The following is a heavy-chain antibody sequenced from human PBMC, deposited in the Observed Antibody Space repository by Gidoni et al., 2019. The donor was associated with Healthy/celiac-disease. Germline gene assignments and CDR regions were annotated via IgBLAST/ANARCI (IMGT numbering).Heavy chain of an antibody. J-gene: IGHJ5*02. CDR1: GYTFTSDD. CDR3: ARGRRGLSIDARPWWFDP. Sequence: SEKVSCKASGYTFTSDDINWLRQATGQGLEWMGWMNPNSGNTGYAQKFQGRVTMTRNTSISTAYMELSSLRSEDTAVYYCARGRRGLSIDARPWWFDPWGQGTLVTVFS. D-gene: IGHD6-6*01. V-gene: IGHV1-8*01. CDR2: MNPNSGNT.